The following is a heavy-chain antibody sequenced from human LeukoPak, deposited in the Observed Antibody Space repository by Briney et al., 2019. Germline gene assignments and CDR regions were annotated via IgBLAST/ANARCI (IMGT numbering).Heavy chain of an antibody. D-gene: IGHD3-9*01. CDR3: ARDQSYGDNLDYDILTGDYAFDI. V-gene: IGHV3-21*01. CDR1: GFTFSSYS. J-gene: IGHJ3*02. Sequence: PGGSLRLSCAASGFTFSSYSMNWVRQAPGKGLEWVSSISSSSSYIYYADSVKGRFTISRDNAKNSLYLQMNSLRAEDTAVYYCARDQSYGDNLDYDILTGDYAFDIWGQGTMVTVSS. CDR2: ISSSSSYI.